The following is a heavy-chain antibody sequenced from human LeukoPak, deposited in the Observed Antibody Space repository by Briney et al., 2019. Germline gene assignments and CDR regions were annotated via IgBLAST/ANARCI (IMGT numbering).Heavy chain of an antibody. CDR3: ARVFVESNYYYYMDV. D-gene: IGHD6-6*01. CDR1: GYTFTGYY. CDR2: INPNSGGT. V-gene: IGHV1-2*02. Sequence: GASVKVSCKASGYTFTGYYMHWVRQAPGQGLEWMGWINPNSGGTNYAQKFQGRVTMTRDTSISTAYMELSRLRSDDTAVYYCARVFVESNYYYYMDVWGKGTTVTVSS. J-gene: IGHJ6*03.